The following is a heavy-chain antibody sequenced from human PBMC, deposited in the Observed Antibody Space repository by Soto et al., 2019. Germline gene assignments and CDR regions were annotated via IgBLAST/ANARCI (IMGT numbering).Heavy chain of an antibody. J-gene: IGHJ4*02. CDR1: GFTFGDYA. Sequence: GSLRLTCTASGFTFGDYAMSWFRQAPGKGQEWVGFIRSKAYGGTTEYAASVKGTFTISRDDSKSIAYLQMNSLKTEDTAVYYCTRERSVAVIATHFDYWGQGTQLTISS. CDR3: TRERSVAVIATHFDY. CDR2: IRSKAYGGTT. V-gene: IGHV3-49*03. D-gene: IGHD2-21*01.